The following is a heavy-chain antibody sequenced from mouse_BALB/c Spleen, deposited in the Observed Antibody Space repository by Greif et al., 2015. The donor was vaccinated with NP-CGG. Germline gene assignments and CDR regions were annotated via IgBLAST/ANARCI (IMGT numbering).Heavy chain of an antibody. J-gene: IGHJ4*01. V-gene: IGHV1S81*02. CDR3: TRRGLRYGAMDY. CDR2: INPSNGGT. Sequence: VQLQQSGAELMKPGASVKLSCKASGYTFTSYYTYWVKQRPGQGLEWIGEINPSNGGTNFNEKFKSKATLTVDKSSSTAYMQLSSLTSEDSAVYYCTRRGLRYGAMDYWGQGTSVTVSS. D-gene: IGHD1-1*01. CDR1: GYTFTSYY.